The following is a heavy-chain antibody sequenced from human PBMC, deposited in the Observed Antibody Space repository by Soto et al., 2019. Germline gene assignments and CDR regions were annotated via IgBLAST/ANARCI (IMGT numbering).Heavy chain of an antibody. CDR1: GDSITNSYYY. Sequence: PSETLSLTCSVSGDSITNSYYYWGWIRQSPGKGLEWIGSIYYTGRVFYNPSLKSRVTVSIDGSKNQFSLNLKSVTASDTAVYYCSEQGENLYGAGVFYTFKWFDPWGQGTPVTVSS. CDR3: SEQGENLYGAGVFYTFKWFDP. J-gene: IGHJ5*02. CDR2: IYYTGRV. V-gene: IGHV4-39*01. D-gene: IGHD3-10*01.